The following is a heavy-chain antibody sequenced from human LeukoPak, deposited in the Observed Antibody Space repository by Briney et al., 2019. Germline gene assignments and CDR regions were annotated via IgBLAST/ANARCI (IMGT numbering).Heavy chain of an antibody. J-gene: IGHJ4*02. Sequence: PSETLSLTCAVSGVSISSSNWWSWVRQPPGEGLEWIGEIYHSGNTNYNPSLKSRVTISIDKCKNKVSLKLRSVTAADTAVYYCAREEMPGKFDYWGQGTLVTVSS. CDR3: AREEMPGKFDY. V-gene: IGHV4-4*02. CDR1: GVSISSSNW. D-gene: IGHD1-26*01. CDR2: IYHSGNT.